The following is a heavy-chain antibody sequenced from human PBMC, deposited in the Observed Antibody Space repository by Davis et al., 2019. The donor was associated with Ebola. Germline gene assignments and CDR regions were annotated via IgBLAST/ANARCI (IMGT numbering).Heavy chain of an antibody. CDR3: ARGQLDCSSTSCYSYYYGMDV. CDR2: MNPNSGNT. J-gene: IGHJ6*02. CDR1: GYTFTSYD. V-gene: IGHV1-8*01. D-gene: IGHD2-2*01. Sequence: ASVKVSCKASGYTFTSYDINWVRQATGQGLEWMGWMNPNSGNTGYAQKFQGRVTMTRNTSISTAYMELGSLRSEDTAVYYCARGQLDCSSTSCYSYYYGMDVWGQGTTVTVSS.